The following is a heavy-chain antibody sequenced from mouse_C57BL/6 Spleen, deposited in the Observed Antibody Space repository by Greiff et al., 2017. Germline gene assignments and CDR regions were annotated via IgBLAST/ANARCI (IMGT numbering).Heavy chain of an antibody. CDR3: ARGNWDVRYFDY. CDR2: ISYDGSN. J-gene: IGHJ2*01. CDR1: GYSITSGYY. V-gene: IGHV3-6*01. D-gene: IGHD4-1*01. Sequence: VQLKESGPGLVKPSQSLSLTCSVTGYSITSGYYWNWIRQFPGNKLEWMGYISYDGSNNYNPSLKNRISITRDTSKNQFFLKLNSVTTEDTATYYCARGNWDVRYFDYWGQGTTLTVSS.